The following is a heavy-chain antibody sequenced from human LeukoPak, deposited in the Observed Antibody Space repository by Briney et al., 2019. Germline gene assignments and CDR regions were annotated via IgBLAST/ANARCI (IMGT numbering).Heavy chain of an antibody. CDR1: GFSFSNYF. CDR2: ISASGQII. V-gene: IGHV3-23*01. CDR3: AKDVHPDYYRYCDY. J-gene: IGHJ4*02. D-gene: IGHD3-10*01. Sequence: GSLRLSCTASGFSFSNYFMSWVRQAPGKGLQWVATISASGQIIRYADSVEGRFTISRDNSKNTLYLQMNSLRAEDTALYYCAKDVHPDYYRYCDYWGQGTLVTVSS.